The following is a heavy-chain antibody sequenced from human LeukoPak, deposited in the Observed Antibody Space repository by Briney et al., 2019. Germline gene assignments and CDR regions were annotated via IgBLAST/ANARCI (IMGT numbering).Heavy chain of an antibody. D-gene: IGHD2-2*01. CDR2: IYYSGST. J-gene: IGHJ4*02. CDR3: ARAYPSTSTD. V-gene: IGHV4-59*12. CDR1: GGSISHYF. Sequence: KPSETLSLTCTVSGGSISHYFWSWIRQPPGKPLEWIGYIYYSGSTHYNPSLKSRVTISQGTSQNQFSLKLSSVTAADTAIYYCARAYPSTSTDWGQGMLVTVSS.